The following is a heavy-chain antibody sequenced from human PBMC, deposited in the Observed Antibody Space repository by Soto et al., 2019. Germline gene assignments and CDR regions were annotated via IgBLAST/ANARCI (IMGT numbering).Heavy chain of an antibody. CDR3: ARSTWKTYYYYYYMDV. CDR2: MNPNSGNT. J-gene: IGHJ6*03. CDR1: GYTFTSYD. D-gene: IGHD1-1*01. V-gene: IGHV1-8*01. Sequence: ASVKVSCKASGYTFTSYDINWVRQATGQGLEWMGWMNPNSGNTGYAQKFQGRVTMTRSTSISTAYMELSSLRSEDTAVYYCARSTWKTYYYYYYMDVWGKGTTVTAP.